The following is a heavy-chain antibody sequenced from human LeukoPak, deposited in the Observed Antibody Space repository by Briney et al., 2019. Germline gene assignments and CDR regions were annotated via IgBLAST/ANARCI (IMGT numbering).Heavy chain of an antibody. CDR3: ARQVFGVVIIDVVFDY. CDR1: GYSISSGYY. Sequence: SETLSLTCAVAGYSISSGYYWGWIRPPPGKGLEWIGSIYHSGSTYYNPSLKSRVTISVDTSKNQFSLKLSSVTAADTAVYYCARQVFGVVIIDVVFDYWGQGTLVTVSS. CDR2: IYHSGST. D-gene: IGHD3-3*01. J-gene: IGHJ4*02. V-gene: IGHV4-38-2*01.